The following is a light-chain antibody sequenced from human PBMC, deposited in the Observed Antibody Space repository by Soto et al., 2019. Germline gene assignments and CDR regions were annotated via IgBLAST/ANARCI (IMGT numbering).Light chain of an antibody. CDR2: GAS. V-gene: IGKV3-20*01. CDR3: QQYGSSPLT. CDR1: QSVSSSY. Sequence: EIVLTQSPGTLSLSPGERATLSCRASQSVSSSYLAWYQQKPGQAPRLLNYGASSRATGIPDRFSGSGSGTDFTLTISRREPEDFAVYYCQQYGSSPLTFGQGTKVEIK. J-gene: IGKJ1*01.